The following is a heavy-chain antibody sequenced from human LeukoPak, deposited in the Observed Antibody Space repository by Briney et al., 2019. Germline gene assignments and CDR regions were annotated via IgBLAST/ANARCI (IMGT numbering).Heavy chain of an antibody. Sequence: PSETLSLTCSVYSGSFSGYYWSWLRQPPGKGLEWIGEINHSVGTNYNPSLKSRVTMSLDTSKNQFSLKLSSVTAADMAVYYCARGPRSYSGRKYYYYYYMDVWGKGTTVTVSS. CDR3: ARGPRSYSGRKYYYYYYMDV. D-gene: IGHD1-26*01. CDR2: INHSVGT. CDR1: SGSFSGYY. V-gene: IGHV4-34*01. J-gene: IGHJ6*03.